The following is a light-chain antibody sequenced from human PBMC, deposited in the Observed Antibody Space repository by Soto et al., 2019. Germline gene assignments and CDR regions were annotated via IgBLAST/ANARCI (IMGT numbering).Light chain of an antibody. J-gene: IGKJ1*01. CDR1: HNISSY. V-gene: IGKV1-39*01. CDR3: QHSDSTPLT. Sequence: DIHLTPSPSSLSASVGDRVTITCQASHNISSYLNWSQQKPGKAPKLLIYAASNLESGVPSRFSGSGSGTDFTLTISSLQPEDFATYYCQHSDSTPLTFGQGTKVDIK. CDR2: AAS.